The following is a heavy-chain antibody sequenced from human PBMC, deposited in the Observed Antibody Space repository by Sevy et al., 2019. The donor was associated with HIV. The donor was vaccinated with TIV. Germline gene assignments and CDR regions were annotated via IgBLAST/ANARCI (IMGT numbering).Heavy chain of an antibody. D-gene: IGHD3-22*01. CDR3: ASRTYYDSGGYYYPRGYYFDY. J-gene: IGHJ4*02. CDR1: GGSISSSSYY. V-gene: IGHV4-39*01. Sequence: SETLSLTCTVSGGSISSSSYYWGWIRQPPGKGLEWIGSIYYSGSTYYNPSLKSRVTISVDTSKNRFCLKLSSVTAADTAVYYCASRTYYDSGGYYYPRGYYFDYWGQGTLVTVSS. CDR2: IYYSGST.